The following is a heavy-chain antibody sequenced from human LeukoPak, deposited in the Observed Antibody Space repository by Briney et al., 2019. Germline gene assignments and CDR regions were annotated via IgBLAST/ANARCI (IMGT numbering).Heavy chain of an antibody. CDR2: ISSSGSTI. D-gene: IGHD2-2*01. J-gene: IGHJ3*02. Sequence: GGSLRLSCAASGFTFSSYEMNWVRQAPGKGLEWVSYISSSGSTIYYADSVKGRFTISRDNAKNSPYLQMNSLRAEDTAVYYCARGYCSSTSCYRRGAFDIWGQGTMVTVSS. CDR3: ARGYCSSTSCYRRGAFDI. V-gene: IGHV3-48*03. CDR1: GFTFSSYE.